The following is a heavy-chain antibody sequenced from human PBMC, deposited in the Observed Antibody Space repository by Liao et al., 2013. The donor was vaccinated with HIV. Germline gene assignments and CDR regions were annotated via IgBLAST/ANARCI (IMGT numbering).Heavy chain of an antibody. Sequence: QVQLQESGSGLVKPSETLSLTCTVSGGSISSYYWSWIRQPPGKGLEWIGYIYYTGSTNYNPSLKSRVTISVDTSKNQFSLKLSSVTAADTAVYYCARNYYDSSAYEYYYYYMDVWGKGTTVTVSS. D-gene: IGHD3-22*01. CDR1: GGSISSYY. J-gene: IGHJ6*03. CDR3: ARNYYDSSAYEYYYYYMDV. V-gene: IGHV4-59*01. CDR2: IYYTGST.